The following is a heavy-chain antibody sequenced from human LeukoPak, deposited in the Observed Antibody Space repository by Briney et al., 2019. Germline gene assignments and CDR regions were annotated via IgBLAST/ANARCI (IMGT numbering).Heavy chain of an antibody. D-gene: IGHD6-19*01. Sequence: SETLSLTCTVSGGSISSGGYYWSWLRQHPGKGLEWIGYIYYSGSTYYNPSLKSRVTISLDTSQSQFSLRLTSVTAADTAVYYCARNQWLAHDVFNIWGQGTMVTVSS. V-gene: IGHV4-31*03. CDR1: GGSISSGGYY. CDR3: ARNQWLAHDVFNI. J-gene: IGHJ3*02. CDR2: IYYSGST.